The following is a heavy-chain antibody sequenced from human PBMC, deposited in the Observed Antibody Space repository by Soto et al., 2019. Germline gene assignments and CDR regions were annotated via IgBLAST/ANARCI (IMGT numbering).Heavy chain of an antibody. CDR3: ARVDYYYDSSGYYSSEHYFDY. CDR1: GFTFSDYY. Sequence: PGGSLRLSCAASGFTFSDYYMSWIRQAPGKGLEWVSYISSSGSTIYYADSVKGRFTISRDNAKNSLYLQMNSLRAEDTAVYYCARVDYYYDSSGYYSSEHYFDYWGQGTLGTVSS. V-gene: IGHV3-11*01. J-gene: IGHJ4*02. CDR2: ISSSGSTI. D-gene: IGHD3-22*01.